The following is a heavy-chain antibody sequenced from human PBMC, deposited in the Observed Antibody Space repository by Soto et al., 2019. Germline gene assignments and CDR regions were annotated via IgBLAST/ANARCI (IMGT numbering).Heavy chain of an antibody. CDR1: GGTFSSSG. Sequence: QVQLVQSGAEVKKPGSSVKVSCQASGGTFSSSGISWVRQAPGQGLEWMGGIIPIFGTPNYAQKFEGRVTITADGSTNKAYMELSSLRTEDTAVYFCARGGSNNGFLNYYYDMDVWGQGTTVTVSS. J-gene: IGHJ6*02. D-gene: IGHD2-8*01. CDR3: ARGGSNNGFLNYYYDMDV. V-gene: IGHV1-69*01. CDR2: IIPIFGTP.